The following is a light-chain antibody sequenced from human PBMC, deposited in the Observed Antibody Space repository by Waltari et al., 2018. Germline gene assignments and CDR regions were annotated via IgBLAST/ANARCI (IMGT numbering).Light chain of an antibody. CDR1: QSASRL. CDR2: QAS. Sequence: DIQLTQSPSTLSASVGDRVTITCRASQSASRLLAWYQQKPGEVPKLLIHQASSLESGVPSRFSGSGSETEFTLTITSLQPDDFATYYCQQYNSYSPTFGQGTKVEIK. V-gene: IGKV1-5*03. J-gene: IGKJ1*01. CDR3: QQYNSYSPT.